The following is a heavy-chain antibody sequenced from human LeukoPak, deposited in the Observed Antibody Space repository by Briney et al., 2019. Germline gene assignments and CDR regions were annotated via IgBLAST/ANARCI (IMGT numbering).Heavy chain of an antibody. J-gene: IGHJ4*02. CDR1: GGSISSYD. CDR2: IYYSGST. CDR3: ARGASGYSYG. D-gene: IGHD5-18*01. Sequence: SETLSLTCTASGGSISSYDWSWIRQPPGKGLEWIGYIYYSGSTNYNPSLKSRVTISIDTSKNQFSLNLSSVTAADTTVYYCARGASGYSYGWGQGTLVTVSS. V-gene: IGHV4-59*01.